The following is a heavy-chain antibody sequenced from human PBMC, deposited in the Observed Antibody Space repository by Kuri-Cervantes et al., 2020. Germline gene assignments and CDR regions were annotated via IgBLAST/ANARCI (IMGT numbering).Heavy chain of an antibody. CDR2: ISGSGGST. CDR1: GFTFSSYA. D-gene: IGHD3-22*01. V-gene: IGHV3-23*01. J-gene: IGHJ4*02. CDR3: AKDMGYYDSSGYLVY. Sequence: LSLTCAASGFTFSSYAMSWVRQAPGKGLEWVSAISGSGGSTYYADSVKGRFTISRDNSKNTLYLQMNSLRAEDTAVYYCAKDMGYYDSSGYLVYWGQGTLVTVSS.